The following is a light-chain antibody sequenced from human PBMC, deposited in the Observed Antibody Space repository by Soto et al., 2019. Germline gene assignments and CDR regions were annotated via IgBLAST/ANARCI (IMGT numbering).Light chain of an antibody. CDR1: ERLSSVY. J-gene: IGKJ5*01. V-gene: IGKV3-20*01. CDR2: GAS. Sequence: EIVMTQSPGTLSLSPGERATLXWRASERLSSVYLAWYQQRPGQPPRLLIYGASNRATGIPDRFSGSGSGTDFTLIINRLEPEDVAIYYCQQYGGSPRITFGQGTRLEIK. CDR3: QQYGGSPRIT.